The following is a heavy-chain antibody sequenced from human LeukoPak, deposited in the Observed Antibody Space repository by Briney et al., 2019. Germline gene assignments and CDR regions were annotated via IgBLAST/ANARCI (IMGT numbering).Heavy chain of an antibody. CDR1: GFTFSNYA. V-gene: IGHV3-23*01. D-gene: IGHD3-10*01. J-gene: IGHJ4*02. CDR3: ARVTYGSGTYGAFDY. CDR2: ISGSGDNT. Sequence: GGSLRLSCAASGFTFSNYAMSWVRQAPGKGLEWVSAISGSGDNTYYADSVKGRFTISRDNSKNTLYLQMNSLRAEDTAVYYCARVTYGSGTYGAFDYWGQGTLVTVSS.